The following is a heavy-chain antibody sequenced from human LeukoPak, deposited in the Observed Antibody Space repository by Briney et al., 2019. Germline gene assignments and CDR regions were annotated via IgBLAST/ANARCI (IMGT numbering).Heavy chain of an antibody. Sequence: GGSLRLSCAASGFTFSSYSMNWVRQAPGKGLEWVSYISSSSSTIYYADSVKGRFTISRDNAKNPLYLQMNSLRAEDTAVYYCARSGPTGAFDIWGQGTMVTVSS. CDR1: GFTFSSYS. CDR2: ISSSSSTI. J-gene: IGHJ3*02. V-gene: IGHV3-48*01. CDR3: ARSGPTGAFDI. D-gene: IGHD1-1*01.